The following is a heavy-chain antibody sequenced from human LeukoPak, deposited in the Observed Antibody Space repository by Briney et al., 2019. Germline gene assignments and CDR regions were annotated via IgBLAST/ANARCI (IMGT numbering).Heavy chain of an antibody. D-gene: IGHD6-19*01. J-gene: IGHJ4*02. V-gene: IGHV3-7*01. Sequence: PGGSLRLSCAASGFSFSAYWMTWVRQAPGKGLEWVANINEGGGLKYYVDSVKGRFTISRDNTNNSLYLQMFSLRVDGSAVYYCARVGKNGWDFDHWGQGTLVTVSS. CDR3: ARVGKNGWDFDH. CDR2: INEGGGLK. CDR1: GFSFSAYW.